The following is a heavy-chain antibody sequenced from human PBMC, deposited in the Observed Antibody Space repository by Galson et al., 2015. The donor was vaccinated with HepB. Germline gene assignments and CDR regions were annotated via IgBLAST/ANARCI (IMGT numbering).Heavy chain of an antibody. CDR2: IYHSGTT. J-gene: IGHJ6*02. V-gene: IGHV4-30-2*01. D-gene: IGHD2-15*01. Sequence: QPPGKGLEWIGYIYHSGTTYYNPSLKSRVTISVDRSKNQFSLKLTSVTVADTAMYYCAREGGVWGQGTTVTVSS. CDR3: AREGGV.